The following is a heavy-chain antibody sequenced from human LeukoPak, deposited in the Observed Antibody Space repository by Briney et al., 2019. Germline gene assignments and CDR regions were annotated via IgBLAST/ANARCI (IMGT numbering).Heavy chain of an antibody. J-gene: IGHJ6*03. CDR2: VAYDGSSK. CDR3: ARDGVTRRYNTYYYMDV. D-gene: IGHD1-1*01. Sequence: PGGSLRLSCAASGFTFSNYAFHWVRQAPGKGLEWVAFVAYDGSSKYYADSVRGRFIISRDYYKNTVYLQMDSLRGEDTAVYYCARDGVTRRYNTYYYMDVWGKGTTVTVS. CDR1: GFTFSNYA. V-gene: IGHV3-30*04.